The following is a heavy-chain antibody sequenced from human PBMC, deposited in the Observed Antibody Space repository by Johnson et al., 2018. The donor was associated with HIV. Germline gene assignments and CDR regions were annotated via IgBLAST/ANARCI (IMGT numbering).Heavy chain of an antibody. V-gene: IGHV3-30*02. CDR2: IRYDGSNK. J-gene: IGHJ3*02. CDR1: GFTFSSYG. D-gene: IGHD6-25*01. Sequence: QVQLVESGGGVVQPGTSLRLSCAASGFTFSSYGIHWVRQAPGKGLEWVAVIRYDGSNKYYADSVKGRFTISRDNSKNTLYLQMNSLRAEDTAVYYCAKETPSSGGTFDIWGQGTMVTVSS. CDR3: AKETPSSGGTFDI.